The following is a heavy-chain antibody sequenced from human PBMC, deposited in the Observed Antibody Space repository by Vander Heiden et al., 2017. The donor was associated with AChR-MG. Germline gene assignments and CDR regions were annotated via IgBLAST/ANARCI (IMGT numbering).Heavy chain of an antibody. V-gene: IGHV3-21*01. CDR3: ARERGIAAAGNAFDI. J-gene: IGHJ3*02. D-gene: IGHD6-13*01. CDR2: ISSSGSYI. CDR1: GFTFSSYS. Sequence: EVQLVESGGGLVKPGGSLRLSCAASGFTFSSYSMNWVRQAPGKGLEWVSSISSSGSYIYYADSVKGRFTIARDNAKNSLYLQMNSLRAEDTAVYYCARERGIAAAGNAFDIWGQGTMVTVSS.